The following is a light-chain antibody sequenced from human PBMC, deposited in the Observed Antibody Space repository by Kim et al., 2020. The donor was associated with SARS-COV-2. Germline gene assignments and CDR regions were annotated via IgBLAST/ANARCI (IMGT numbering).Light chain of an antibody. CDR1: QSVSTW. J-gene: IGKJ1*01. V-gene: IGKV1-5*03. Sequence: DIQMTQSPSSLSASVGDRVTITCRASQSVSTWLAWYQQKPGKAPNLLIYKASSLQSGVPSRFSGSGSGTEFTLTISSLQPDDFATYYCQQYNSYLWTFSQGTKVDIK. CDR3: QQYNSYLWT. CDR2: KAS.